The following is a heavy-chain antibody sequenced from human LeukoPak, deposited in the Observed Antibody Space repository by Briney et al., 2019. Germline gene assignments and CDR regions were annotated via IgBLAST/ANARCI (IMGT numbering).Heavy chain of an antibody. CDR2: IYYSGST. Sequence: PSETLSLTCTVSGGSISSYYWSWIRQPPGKGLEWIGYIYYSGSTNYNPSLKSRVTISVDTSKNQFSLKLSSVTAADTAVYYCARVPTYYDILTGYYPTHFDYWGQGTLVTVSS. CDR1: GGSISSYY. V-gene: IGHV4-59*01. CDR3: ARVPTYYDILTGYYPTHFDY. D-gene: IGHD3-9*01. J-gene: IGHJ4*02.